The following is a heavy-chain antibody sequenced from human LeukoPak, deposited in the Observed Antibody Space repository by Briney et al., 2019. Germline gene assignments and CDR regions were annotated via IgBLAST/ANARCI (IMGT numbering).Heavy chain of an antibody. CDR1: GYTFTGYY. CDR3: ARTNRDGYNGPGPYYMDV. V-gene: IGHV1-2*02. Sequence: GASVKVSCKASGYTFTGYYMHWVRHAPGQGLEWMGWINPNSGGTNYTQKFQGRVTMTRDTSISTDYMELSRLRSDDTAVYYCARTNRDGYNGPGPYYMDVWGKGTTVTVSS. CDR2: INPNSGGT. D-gene: IGHD5-24*01. J-gene: IGHJ6*03.